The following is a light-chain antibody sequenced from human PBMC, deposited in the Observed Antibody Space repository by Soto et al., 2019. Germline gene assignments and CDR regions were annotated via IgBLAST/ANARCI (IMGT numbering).Light chain of an antibody. CDR1: QSVRSER. CDR3: QEYAGPPPIT. V-gene: IGKV3-20*01. CDR2: DAS. Sequence: EIVLTQSPDTLSLSPGERATLSCRASQSVRSERLAWYQQKRGQAPRLVIFDASFRASGIPERFRGSGSGTDFTLTITRLEPEDVAVYYCQEYAGPPPITFGRGTRLDIK. J-gene: IGKJ5*01.